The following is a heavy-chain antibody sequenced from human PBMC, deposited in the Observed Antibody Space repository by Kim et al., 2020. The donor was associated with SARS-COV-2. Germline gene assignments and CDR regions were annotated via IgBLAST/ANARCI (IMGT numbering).Heavy chain of an antibody. CDR1: GFTFSSYA. V-gene: IGHV3-23*03. D-gene: IGHD6-25*01. CDR3: AKGRDGFFDY. CDR2: IYSGGSST. Sequence: GGSLRLSCAASGFTFSSYAMSWVRQAPGKGLEWVSVIYSGGSSTYYADSVKGRITISRDNSKNTLYLQMNSLRAEDTAVYYCAKGRDGFFDYWGQGTLVTVS. J-gene: IGHJ4*02.